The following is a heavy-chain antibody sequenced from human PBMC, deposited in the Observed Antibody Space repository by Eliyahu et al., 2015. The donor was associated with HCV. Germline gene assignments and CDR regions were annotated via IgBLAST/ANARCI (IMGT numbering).Heavy chain of an antibody. CDR2: IYYSGST. J-gene: IGHJ5*02. V-gene: IGHV4-39*01. CDR1: GGSISSSSYY. Sequence: QLQLQESGPGLVKPSETLSLTCTVSGGSISSSSYYWGWIRQPPGKGLEWIGSIYYSGSTYYNPSLKSRVTISVDTSKNQFSLKLSSVTAADTAVYYCARHSLGWFGGNWFDPWGQGTLVTVSS. CDR3: ARHSLGWFGGNWFDP. D-gene: IGHD3-10*01.